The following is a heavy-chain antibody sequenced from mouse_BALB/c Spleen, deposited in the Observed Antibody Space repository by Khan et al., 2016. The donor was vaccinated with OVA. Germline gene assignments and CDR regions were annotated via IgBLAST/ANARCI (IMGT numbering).Heavy chain of an antibody. CDR2: ISPGSGDT. Sequence: QVQLKESGAELARPGASVKLSCKASGYTFTDYYINWVKQRTGQGLEWIGEISPGSGDTYYNEKFKGEATLTADKSSSTAYMQLNSLTSEASAVYFCARRNYFGYTFAYWGQGTLVTVSA. CDR3: ARRNYFGYTFAY. V-gene: IGHV1-77*01. CDR1: GYTFTDYY. J-gene: IGHJ3*01. D-gene: IGHD1-2*01.